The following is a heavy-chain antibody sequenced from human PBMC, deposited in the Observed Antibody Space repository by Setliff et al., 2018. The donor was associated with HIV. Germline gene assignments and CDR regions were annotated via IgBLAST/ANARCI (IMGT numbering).Heavy chain of an antibody. V-gene: IGHV4-59*11. D-gene: IGHD3-10*01. J-gene: IGHJ6*02. CDR1: GGSISSHY. CDR3: ARVEAPGRGATYGMDV. Sequence: SETLSLTCTVSGGSISSHYWNWIRQAPGKGLEWIGTMYFSGNSRNSPSLKSRVSISVDTSKNQLSLNLTSVTAADTAVYYCARVEAPGRGATYGMDVWGQGTTVTAP. CDR2: MYFSGNS.